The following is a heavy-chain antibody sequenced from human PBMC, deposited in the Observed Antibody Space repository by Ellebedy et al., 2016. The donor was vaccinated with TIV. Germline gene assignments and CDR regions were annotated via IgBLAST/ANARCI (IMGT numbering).Heavy chain of an antibody. CDR3: ARDQGADYGGNSPSGDY. CDR1: GFTFSSYA. CDR2: ISYDGSNK. J-gene: IGHJ4*02. V-gene: IGHV3-30-3*01. D-gene: IGHD4-23*01. Sequence: GESLKISXAASGFTFSSYAMHWVRQAPGKGLEWVAVISYDGSNKYYADSVKGRFTISRDNSKNTLYLQMNSLRAEDTAVYYCARDQGADYGGNSPSGDYWGQGTLVTVSS.